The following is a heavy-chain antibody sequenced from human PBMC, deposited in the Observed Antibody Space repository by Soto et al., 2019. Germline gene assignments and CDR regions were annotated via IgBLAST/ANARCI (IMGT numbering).Heavy chain of an antibody. J-gene: IGHJ3*02. CDR2: ISYDGSNK. D-gene: IGHD3-3*01. Sequence: QVQLVESGGGVVQPGRSLRLSCAASGFTFSSYGMHWVRQAPGKGLEWVAVISYDGSNKYYADSVKGRFTISRDNSKNTLYLQMNSLRAEDTAVYYCAKSPSGYYPFDIWGQGKMVTVSS. CDR1: GFTFSSYG. V-gene: IGHV3-30*18. CDR3: AKSPSGYYPFDI.